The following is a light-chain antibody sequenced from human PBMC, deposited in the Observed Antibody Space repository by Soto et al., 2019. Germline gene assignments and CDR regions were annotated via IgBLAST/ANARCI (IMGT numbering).Light chain of an antibody. V-gene: IGKV3-20*01. CDR1: QSVSSSY. CDR2: GAS. CDR3: QQYGSSPRT. J-gene: IGKJ1*01. Sequence: EIVLTQSPGTLSLSPGERATLSCRASQSVSSSYLAWYQQTPGQAPRLLIYGASSRATGIPDRFSGSGSGTDFTLTISRLEPEDFAVDYCQQYGSSPRTCGQGTKVEIK.